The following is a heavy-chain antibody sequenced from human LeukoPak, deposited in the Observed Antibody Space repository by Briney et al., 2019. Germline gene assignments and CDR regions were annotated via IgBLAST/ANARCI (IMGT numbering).Heavy chain of an antibody. CDR2: LDPEDGEA. J-gene: IGHJ3*02. V-gene: IGHV1-24*01. D-gene: IGHD4-17*01. Sequence: GASVTVSCKVSGYTLSDLAMHWVRQAPGKGLEWMSGLDPEDGEAIYAQPLQGRVTMTEDTSSDTAYMVLSSLRSEDTAVYYCATRNFGDYGAFDIWGQGTMVTVSS. CDR1: GYTLSDLA. CDR3: ATRNFGDYGAFDI.